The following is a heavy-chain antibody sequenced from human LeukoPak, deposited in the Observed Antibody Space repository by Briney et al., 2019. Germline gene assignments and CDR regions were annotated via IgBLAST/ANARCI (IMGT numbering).Heavy chain of an antibody. CDR1: GFTFSVYD. Sequence: TGGSLRLSCAASGFTFSVYDMYWIRQSPGKGLECVSVISRGGISYYADSVKGRFTISRDNSKNTLYLQMNSLRAEDTAVYYCAREGLRWSFDYWGQGTLVTVSS. J-gene: IGHJ4*02. V-gene: IGHV3-53*01. CDR2: ISRGGIS. D-gene: IGHD4-23*01. CDR3: AREGLRWSFDY.